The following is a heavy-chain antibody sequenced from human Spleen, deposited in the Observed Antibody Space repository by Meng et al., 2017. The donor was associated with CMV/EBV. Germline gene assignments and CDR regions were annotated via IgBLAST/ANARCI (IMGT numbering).Heavy chain of an antibody. D-gene: IGHD2-2*01. V-gene: IGHV1-69*05. CDR1: GGTFSSYA. Sequence: SVKVSCKTSGGTFSSYAFTWVRQAPGQGLEWMGGIIPIFHTANYAQKFQGRVTITTDDSTSTAYMELGSLRSEDTAVYYCARAAFCREISCYPLNYFGMDVWGQGTTVTVSS. CDR2: IIPIFHTA. J-gene: IGHJ6*02. CDR3: ARAAFCREISCYPLNYFGMDV.